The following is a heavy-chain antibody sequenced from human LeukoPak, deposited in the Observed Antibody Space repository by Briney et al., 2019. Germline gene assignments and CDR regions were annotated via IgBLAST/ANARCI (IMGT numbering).Heavy chain of an antibody. J-gene: IGHJ4*02. CDR2: INHSGST. V-gene: IGHV4-34*01. CDR1: GGSFSGYY. D-gene: IGHD3-10*01. Sequence: PSETLSLTCAVYGGSFSGYYWSWIRQPPGKGLEWIGEINHSGSTNYNPSLKSRVTISVDTSKNQFSLRLSSVTAADTAVYYCARQGYGFGPKIPSVDYWGQGTLVTVSS. CDR3: ARQGYGFGPKIPSVDY.